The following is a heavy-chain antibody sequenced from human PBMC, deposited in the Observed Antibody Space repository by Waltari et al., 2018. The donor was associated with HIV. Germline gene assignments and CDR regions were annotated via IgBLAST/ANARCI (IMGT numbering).Heavy chain of an antibody. D-gene: IGHD3-3*01. V-gene: IGHV1-46*01. CDR3: ARDEGGGEYNDFWSGLDYYGMDV. CDR1: GYTFTSYY. Sequence: QLQLVQSGAEVKKPGASVKVSCKASGYTFTSYYIHWVRQAPGQGLEWMGIINPGGGTTRYAQKFQGRGTMTRDTFTRTVYMELSSLRSEDTAVYYCARDEGGGEYNDFWSGLDYYGMDVWGRGTTVTVSS. CDR2: INPGGGTT. J-gene: IGHJ6*02.